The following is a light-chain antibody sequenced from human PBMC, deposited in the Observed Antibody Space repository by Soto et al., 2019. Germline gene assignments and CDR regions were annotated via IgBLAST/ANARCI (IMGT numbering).Light chain of an antibody. CDR3: SSYSSSSTLYV. Sequence: QSALTQPASVSGSPGQSITISCTGTSSDVGGYIYVSWYQHHPGKAPNLMIYEVSNRPSGVSNRFSGSKSGNTASLTISGLQAEDAADYYCSSYSSSSTLYVFGTGTTVTVL. V-gene: IGLV2-14*01. CDR2: EVS. J-gene: IGLJ1*01. CDR1: SSDVGGYIY.